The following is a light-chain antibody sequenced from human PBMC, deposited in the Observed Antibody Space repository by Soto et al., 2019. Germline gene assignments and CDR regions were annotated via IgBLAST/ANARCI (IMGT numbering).Light chain of an antibody. J-gene: IGLJ2*01. V-gene: IGLV3-21*04. Sequence: VLTQPPSVSVAPGKTAKITCGGSNIGSKSVHWYQQKPGQAPVLVIYYDTDRPSGVPERLSGSNSGSTAALTISRVEAGDEADYYCQVWDIGSGVIFGGGTKLTVL. CDR2: YDT. CDR1: NIGSKS. CDR3: QVWDIGSGVI.